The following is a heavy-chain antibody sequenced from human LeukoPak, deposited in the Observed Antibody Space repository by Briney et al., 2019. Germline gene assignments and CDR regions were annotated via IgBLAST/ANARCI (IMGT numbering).Heavy chain of an antibody. CDR1: GFTFSSYG. J-gene: IGHJ4*02. CDR3: AKDPTEYSSGWFFDY. Sequence: PGGSLRLSCAASGFTFSSYGMHWVRQAPGKGLEWVAVISYDGSNKYYADSVKGRVTISRDNSKNTLYLQMNSLRAEDTAVYYCAKDPTEYSSGWFFDYWGQGTLVTVSS. D-gene: IGHD6-19*01. CDR2: ISYDGSNK. V-gene: IGHV3-30*18.